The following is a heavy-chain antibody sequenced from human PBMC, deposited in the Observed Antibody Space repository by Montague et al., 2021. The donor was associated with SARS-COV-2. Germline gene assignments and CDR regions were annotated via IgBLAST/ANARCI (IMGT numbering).Heavy chain of an antibody. J-gene: IGHJ4*02. V-gene: IGHV4-34*01. D-gene: IGHD2-15*01. CDR2: INHTGSS. Sequence: SETLSLTCTVSGEPFSCFYWNWIRQSPGEGLEWIAQINHTGSSYYNPSLKSRVTMSVDTSKNQFSLKLTSVTAADTAVYHCASYVVVAPYCFDYWGQGALVAVSS. CDR3: ASYVVVAPYCFDY. CDR1: GEPFSCFY.